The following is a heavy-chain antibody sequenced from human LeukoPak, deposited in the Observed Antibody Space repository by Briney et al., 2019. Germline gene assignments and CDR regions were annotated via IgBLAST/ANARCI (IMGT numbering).Heavy chain of an antibody. Sequence: GGSLRLSCAASGFTFSDYYMSWIRQAPGKGLEWVSYISSSGSTIYYADSVKGRFTISRDNSKNTLYLQMNSLRAEDTAVYYCAKDRSSSWYGGSSFDYWGQGTLVTVSS. V-gene: IGHV3-11*01. D-gene: IGHD6-13*01. CDR1: GFTFSDYY. CDR3: AKDRSSSWYGGSSFDY. CDR2: ISSSGSTI. J-gene: IGHJ4*02.